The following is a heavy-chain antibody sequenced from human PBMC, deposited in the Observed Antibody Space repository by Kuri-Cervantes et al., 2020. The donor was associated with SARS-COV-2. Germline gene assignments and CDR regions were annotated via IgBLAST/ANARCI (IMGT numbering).Heavy chain of an antibody. D-gene: IGHD2-15*01. CDR2: INWSGGST. J-gene: IGHJ1*01. CDR1: GFTSSSYA. V-gene: IGHV3-20*04. CDR3: ARGVVAATPGFFQH. Sequence: GGSLRLSCAASGFTSSSYAMSWVRQAPGKGLEWVSGINWSGGSTGYADSVKGRFTISRDNAKNSLYLQMNSLRAEDTALYYCARGVVAATPGFFQHWGQGTLVTVSS.